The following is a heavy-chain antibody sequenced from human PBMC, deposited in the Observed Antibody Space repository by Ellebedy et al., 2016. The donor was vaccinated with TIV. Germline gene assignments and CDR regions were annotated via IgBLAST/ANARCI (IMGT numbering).Heavy chain of an antibody. Sequence: GESLKISCGVSGFTFSSYAMSWVRQAPGKGLEWVSSISDSGYTDYGDSVRGRFTISRDNSKHTLFLQMNSLRAEDTALYYCAKDSGWEHEYWGQGTLVAVSS. CDR3: AKDSGWEHEY. V-gene: IGHV3-23*01. CDR2: ISDSGYT. J-gene: IGHJ4*02. D-gene: IGHD3-10*01. CDR1: GFTFSSYA.